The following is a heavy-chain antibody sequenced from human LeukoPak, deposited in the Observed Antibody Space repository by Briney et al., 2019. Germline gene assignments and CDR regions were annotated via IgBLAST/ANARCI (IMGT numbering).Heavy chain of an antibody. CDR2: IIGSSGDT. D-gene: IGHD1-26*01. Sequence: GGSLRLSCAASGFSLTNFAMSWVRQAPGKGLEWVSLIIGSSGDTFYADSVKGRFTISRDNSKNRLYLQMNSLRAEDTAVYYCARDSSGSYYYYYYMDVWGKGTTVTVSS. CDR1: GFSLTNFA. CDR3: ARDSSGSYYYYYYMDV. V-gene: IGHV3-23*01. J-gene: IGHJ6*03.